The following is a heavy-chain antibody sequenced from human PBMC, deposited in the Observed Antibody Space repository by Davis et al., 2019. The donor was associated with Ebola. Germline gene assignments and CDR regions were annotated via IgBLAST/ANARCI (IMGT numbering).Heavy chain of an antibody. CDR1: GFTFTSYS. J-gene: IGHJ4*02. CDR3: ARDPHLGSWYLPGDFDY. CDR2: ISSSSSYI. Sequence: GESLKISCAASGFTFTSYSMNWVRQAPGKGLEWDSSISSSSSYIYYADSVKGRFTISRDNAKNSLSLQMNSLRAEDTAMYYCARDPHLGSWYLPGDFDYWGQGTLVTVSS. V-gene: IGHV3-21*01. D-gene: IGHD6-13*01.